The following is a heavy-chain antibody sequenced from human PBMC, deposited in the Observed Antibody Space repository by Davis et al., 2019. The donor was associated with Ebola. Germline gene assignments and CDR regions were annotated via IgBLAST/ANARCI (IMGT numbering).Heavy chain of an antibody. CDR1: GFTVSSNY. CDR2: IYSGGST. CDR3: AKTGRDGYNFGWFDP. V-gene: IGHV3-53*01. Sequence: GESLKISCAASGFTVSSNYMSWVRQAPGKGLEWVSVIYSGGSTYYADSVKGRFTISRDNSKNTLYLQMNSLGAEDTAVYYCAKTGRDGYNFGWFDPWGQGTLVTVSS. J-gene: IGHJ5*02. D-gene: IGHD5-24*01.